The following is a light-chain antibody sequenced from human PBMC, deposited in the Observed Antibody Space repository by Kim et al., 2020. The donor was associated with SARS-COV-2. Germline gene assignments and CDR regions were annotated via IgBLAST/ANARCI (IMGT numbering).Light chain of an antibody. J-gene: IGKJ1*01. CDR1: QDIRNN. V-gene: IGKV3D-15*01. CDR3: QQYNDWPPWT. Sequence: EIVMTQSPVILSVSPGERATLSCRASQDIRNNLAWYQQKPGQPPRLLIYDASTRATGIPARFSGSGSGTEFSLTIDSLQSEDSAVYFCQQYNDWPPWTFGKGTKVDIK. CDR2: DAS.